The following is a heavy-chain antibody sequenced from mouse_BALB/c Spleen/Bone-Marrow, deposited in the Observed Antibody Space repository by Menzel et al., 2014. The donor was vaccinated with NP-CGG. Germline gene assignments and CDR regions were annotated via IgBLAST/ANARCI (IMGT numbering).Heavy chain of an antibody. J-gene: IGHJ3*01. V-gene: IGHV5-17*02. CDR1: GFTFSSFG. CDR3: ARGGDSAWFAY. CDR2: ISSGSSTI. D-gene: IGHD2-13*01. Sequence: EVQLVESGGGLVQPGGSRKPSCAASGFTFSSFGMHWVRQAPEKGLEWVAYISSGSSTIYYADTVKGRFTISRDNPKNTLFLQITSLRSEDTAMYYCARGGDSAWFAYWGQGTLVSVS.